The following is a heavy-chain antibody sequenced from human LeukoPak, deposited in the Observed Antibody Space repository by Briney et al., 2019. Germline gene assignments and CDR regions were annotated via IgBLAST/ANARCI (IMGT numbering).Heavy chain of an antibody. J-gene: IGHJ3*02. CDR2: IIPILGIA. Sequence: GSSVKVSCKASGGTFSSYAISWVRQAPGQGLEWMGRIIPILGIANYAQKFQGRVTITADKSTSTAYMELSSLRSEDTAVYYCPRQGDYYDSSGYRADDAFDIWGQGIMVTVSS. CDR1: GGTFSSYA. D-gene: IGHD3-22*01. CDR3: PRQGDYYDSSGYRADDAFDI. V-gene: IGHV1-69*04.